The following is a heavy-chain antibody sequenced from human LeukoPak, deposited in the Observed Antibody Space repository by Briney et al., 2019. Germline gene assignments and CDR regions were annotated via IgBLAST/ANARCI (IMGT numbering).Heavy chain of an antibody. CDR3: ARLSYYYGSGSYYN. J-gene: IGHJ4*02. CDR2: IYYSGST. CDR1: GGSISSSSYY. D-gene: IGHD3-10*01. V-gene: IGHV4-39*01. Sequence: SETLSLTCTVSGGSISSSSYYWGWIRQPPGKGLEWIGSIYYSGSTYYNPSLKSRVTISVDTSKNQFSLKLSSATAADTAVYYCARLSYYYGSGSYYNWGQGTLVTVSS.